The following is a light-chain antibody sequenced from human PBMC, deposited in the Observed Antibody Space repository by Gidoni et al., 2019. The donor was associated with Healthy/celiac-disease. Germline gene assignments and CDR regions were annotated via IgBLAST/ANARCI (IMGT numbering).Light chain of an antibody. CDR1: QSVLYSSNNKNY. Sequence: DIVMTHSPDSLALSLGERATINCKASQSVLYSSNNKNYLAWYQQKPGQPPKLLIYWASTRESGVPDRFSGSGSGTDFTLTISSLQAEDVAVYYCQQYYSTPRTLGQXTKLEIK. CDR2: WAS. CDR3: QQYYSTPRT. V-gene: IGKV4-1*01. J-gene: IGKJ2*02.